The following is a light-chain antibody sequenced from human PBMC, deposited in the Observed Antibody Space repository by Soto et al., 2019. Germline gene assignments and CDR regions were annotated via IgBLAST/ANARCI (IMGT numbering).Light chain of an antibody. CDR1: SSDVGGYNY. CDR2: EVS. Sequence: QYALTQPASVSGSPGQSITISCTGTSSDVGGYNYVSWYQQHPGKAPKLMIYEVSNRPSGVSNRFSGSKSGNTASLTISGLQAEDEGDYYCSSYTSSSTPYVFGTGTKVTVL. CDR3: SSYTSSSTPYV. J-gene: IGLJ1*01. V-gene: IGLV2-14*01.